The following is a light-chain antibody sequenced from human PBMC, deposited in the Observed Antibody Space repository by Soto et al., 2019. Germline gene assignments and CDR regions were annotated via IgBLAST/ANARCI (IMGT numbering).Light chain of an antibody. J-gene: IGKJ1*01. CDR3: QQYNSDWT. V-gene: IGKV1-5*03. CDR1: QSISSW. CDR2: KAS. Sequence: DIQMTESPSTLSACVGDRVNITCRASQSISSWLAWYQQKPGKAPKLLIYKASSLESGVPSRFSGSGSGTEFTLTISSLQPDDFATYYCQQYNSDWTFGQGTKVEI.